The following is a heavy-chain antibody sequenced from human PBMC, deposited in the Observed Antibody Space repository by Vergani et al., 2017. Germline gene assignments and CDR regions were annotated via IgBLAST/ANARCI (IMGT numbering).Heavy chain of an antibody. D-gene: IGHD6-13*01. CDR2: ISYSGGST. V-gene: IGHV3-23*01. Sequence: EVQLLDSGGGLVQPGGSLRLSCAASGFTFSDYAMNWVRQAPGKGLEWVSTISYSGGSTYYADSVKGRFTISRENSKNTLYLQMTSLRAEDTAVYYCATSGGYIDYWGQGTLVTVSS. CDR1: GFTFSDYA. J-gene: IGHJ4*02. CDR3: ATSGGYIDY.